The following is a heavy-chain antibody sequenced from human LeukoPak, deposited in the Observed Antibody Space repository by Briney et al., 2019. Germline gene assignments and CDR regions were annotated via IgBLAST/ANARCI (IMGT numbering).Heavy chain of an antibody. CDR3: ARGTIAAAGYYYFDY. D-gene: IGHD6-13*01. CDR1: GFTFSSYY. CDR2: INTDGSST. Sequence: GGSLRLSCVASGFTFSSYYMHWVRQAPGKGPVWVSGINTDGSSTTYADSVKGRFTISRDNAKNSLYLQMNSLRAEDTAVYYCARGTIAAAGYYYFDYWGQGTQVTVSS. V-gene: IGHV3-74*01. J-gene: IGHJ4*02.